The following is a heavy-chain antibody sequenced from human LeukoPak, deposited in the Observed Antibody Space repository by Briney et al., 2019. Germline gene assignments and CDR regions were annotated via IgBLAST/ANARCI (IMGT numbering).Heavy chain of an antibody. D-gene: IGHD5-18*01. V-gene: IGHV3-48*03. CDR3: AREQSEYRYSLPFDY. CDR1: GFTLSSYE. CDR2: ISFRGSVT. Sequence: GGSLRLSCAASGFTLSSYEMNWVRQAPGKGLEWVSYISFRGSVTAYADSVKGRFTIYRDNAKNSLSLQMNSLRVADTAVYYCAREQSEYRYSLPFDYWGRGTLVTVSS. J-gene: IGHJ4*02.